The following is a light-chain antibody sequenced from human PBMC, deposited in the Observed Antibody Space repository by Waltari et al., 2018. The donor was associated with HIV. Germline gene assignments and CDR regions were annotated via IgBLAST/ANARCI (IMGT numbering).Light chain of an antibody. J-gene: IGLJ3*02. CDR1: ISNIGRNS. CDR3: ATWDDTLSGPV. CDR2: SNN. Sequence: QSVLPQPTSASGTPGQKITIPCSGNISNIGRNSLNWYQQFSGAAPKLLIFSNNQHPSGVPARFSGSKSGSAASLAISGLHSDDEAIYHCATWDDTLSGPVFGGGTKLTVL. V-gene: IGLV1-44*01.